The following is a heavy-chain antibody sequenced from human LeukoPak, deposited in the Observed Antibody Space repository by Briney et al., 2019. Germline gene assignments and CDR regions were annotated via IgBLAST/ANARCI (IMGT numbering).Heavy chain of an antibody. J-gene: IGHJ4*02. V-gene: IGHV4-39*07. CDR2: IYYSGST. D-gene: IGHD1-26*01. CDR1: GGSISSSSYY. Sequence: SETLSLTCAVSGGSISSSSYYWGWIRQPPGKGLEWIGSIYYSGSTYYNPSLKSRVTISVDTSKNQFSLKLSSVTAADTAVYYCARVLLVGATIFDYWGQGTLVTVSS. CDR3: ARVLLVGATIFDY.